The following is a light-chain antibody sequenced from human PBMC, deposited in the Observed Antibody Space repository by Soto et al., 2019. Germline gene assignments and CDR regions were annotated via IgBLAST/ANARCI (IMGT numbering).Light chain of an antibody. V-gene: IGLV2-14*03. CDR1: SGDVDSHY. CDR2: EGN. J-gene: IGLJ2*01. Sequence: QSVLTQPASVSGSPGQSITISCTGTSGDVDSHYVAWYQQHPNKAPKVLIYEGNNRPSGVSDRFSGSKSGNTASLTISGLQAEDEADYYYSSHTPNITLFGGGTKVTVL. CDR3: SSHTPNITL.